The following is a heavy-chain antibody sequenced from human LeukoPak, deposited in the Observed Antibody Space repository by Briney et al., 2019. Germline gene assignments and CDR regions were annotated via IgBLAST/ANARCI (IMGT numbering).Heavy chain of an antibody. J-gene: IGHJ6*02. CDR2: IWYDGSNK. CDR3: ARNRVPSGLSCMDV. Sequence: GGSLRLSCAASGFTFSSYGMHWVRQAPGKGLEWVAVIWYDGSNKYYADSVKGRFTISRDNSKNTLYLQMNSLRAEDTAVYYCARNRVPSGLSCMDVWGQGTTVTVSS. D-gene: IGHD3-22*01. CDR1: GFTFSSYG. V-gene: IGHV3-33*01.